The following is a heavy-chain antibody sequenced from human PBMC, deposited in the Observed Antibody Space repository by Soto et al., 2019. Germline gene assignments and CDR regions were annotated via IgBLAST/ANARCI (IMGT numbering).Heavy chain of an antibody. CDR1: GGSISSGDYY. CDR2: IYYSGST. J-gene: IGHJ6*02. Sequence: PSETLSLTCTVSGGSISSGDYYWSWIRQPPGKGLGWIGYIYYSGSTYYNPSLKSRVTISVDTSKNQFSLKLSSVTAADTAVYYCARAIFFSRLEKVYYDFWSGYTDHYYGMDVWGQGTTVTVSS. CDR3: ARAIFFSRLEKVYYDFWSGYTDHYYGMDV. D-gene: IGHD3-3*01. V-gene: IGHV4-30-4*01.